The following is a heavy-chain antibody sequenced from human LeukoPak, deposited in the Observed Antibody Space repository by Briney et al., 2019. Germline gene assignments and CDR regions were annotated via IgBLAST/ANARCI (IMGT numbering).Heavy chain of an antibody. D-gene: IGHD3-9*01. J-gene: IGHJ3*02. CDR2: SIPIFGTA. V-gene: IGHV1-69*13. Sequence: ASVKVSCKASGGTFSSYAISWVRQAPGQGLEWMGGSIPIFGTANYAQKFQGRVTITADESTGTAYMELSSLRSEDTAVYYCAREKKVNTHYDILTGSHDAFDIWGQGTMVTVSS. CDR1: GGTFSSYA. CDR3: AREKKVNTHYDILTGSHDAFDI.